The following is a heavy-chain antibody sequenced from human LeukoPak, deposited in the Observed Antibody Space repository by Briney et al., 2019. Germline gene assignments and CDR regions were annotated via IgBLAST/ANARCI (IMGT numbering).Heavy chain of an antibody. V-gene: IGHV3-53*01. CDR2: IFSGGST. D-gene: IGHD1-26*01. CDR1: GFNVSINY. J-gene: IGHJ4*02. CDR3: AKESGSFYFDY. Sequence: PGGSLRLSCAASGFNVSINYMNWVRQVPGKGLEWASVIFSGGSTHYADSVKGRFTISRDKSRNTLYLQMNNLRAEDTAVYYCAKESGSFYFDYWGQGTLVTVSS.